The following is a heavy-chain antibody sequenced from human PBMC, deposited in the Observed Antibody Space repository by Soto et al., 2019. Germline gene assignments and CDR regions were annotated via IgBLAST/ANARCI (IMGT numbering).Heavy chain of an antibody. CDR3: ARDGSYGDYVTPLDY. J-gene: IGHJ4*02. CDR2: IIPILGIA. V-gene: IGHV1-69*08. CDR1: GGTFSSYT. D-gene: IGHD4-17*01. Sequence: QVQLVQSGAEVKKPGSSVKVSCKASGGTFSSYTISWVRQAPGQGLEWMGRIIPILGIANYAQKFQGRVTIXXDXSTXTGYMELSSLRSEDTAVYYCARDGSYGDYVTPLDYWGQGTLVTVSS.